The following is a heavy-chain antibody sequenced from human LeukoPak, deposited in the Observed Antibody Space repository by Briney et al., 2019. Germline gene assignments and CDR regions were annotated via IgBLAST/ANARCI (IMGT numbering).Heavy chain of an antibody. CDR2: INHSGST. Sequence: PSETLSLTCAVYGGSFSGYYWSWIRQPPGKGLEWTGEINHSGSTNYNPSLKSRVTISVDTSKNQFSLKLSSVTAADTAVYYCARAPLRYFDWLSKGPDYFDYWGQGTLVTVSS. CDR3: ARAPLRYFDWLSKGPDYFDY. V-gene: IGHV4-34*01. CDR1: GGSFSGYY. J-gene: IGHJ4*02. D-gene: IGHD3-9*01.